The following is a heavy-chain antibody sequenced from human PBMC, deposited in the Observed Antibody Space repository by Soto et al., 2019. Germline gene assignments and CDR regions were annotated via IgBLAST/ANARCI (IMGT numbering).Heavy chain of an antibody. CDR2: LSAYNGNT. J-gene: IGHJ6*03. Sequence: QVQLVQSGAEVKKPGASVKVSCKASGYTFTSDGISWVRQAPGQGLEWMGWLSAYNGNTNYAQRLYGRVTRTTYTSKSTAYKELRSLRSDDTTEYYCARVPKLGSYYYYVDVLGKGTTVTVSS. D-gene: IGHD3-16*01. CDR3: ARVPKLGSYYYYVDV. CDR1: GYTFTSDG. V-gene: IGHV1-18*01.